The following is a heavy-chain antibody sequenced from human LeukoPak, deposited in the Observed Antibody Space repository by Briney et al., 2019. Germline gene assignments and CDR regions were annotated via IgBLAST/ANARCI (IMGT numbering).Heavy chain of an antibody. CDR2: IWYDGSNK. Sequence: GGSLRLSCAASGFTFSSYGMHWVRQAPGKGLEWVAVIWYDGSNKYYADSVKGRFTISRDNSKNTLYLQMNSLRAEDTAVYYCARHGSSWDFDYWGQGTLVTVSS. CDR3: ARHGSSWDFDY. J-gene: IGHJ4*02. D-gene: IGHD6-13*01. CDR1: GFTFSSYG. V-gene: IGHV3-33*01.